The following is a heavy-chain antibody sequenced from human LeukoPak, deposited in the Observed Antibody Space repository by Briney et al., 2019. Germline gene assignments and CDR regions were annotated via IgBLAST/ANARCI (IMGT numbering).Heavy chain of an antibody. CDR1: GGSISSGSYY. J-gene: IGHJ4*02. D-gene: IGHD3-9*01. Sequence: SQTLSLTCTVSGGSISSGSYYWSWIRQPAGKGLEWNGRIYTSGSTNYNPSLKSRVTISVDTSKNQFSLKLSSVTAADTAVYYCASYDILTGYYVNWGQGTLVTVSS. CDR3: ASYDILTGYYVN. CDR2: IYTSGST. V-gene: IGHV4-61*02.